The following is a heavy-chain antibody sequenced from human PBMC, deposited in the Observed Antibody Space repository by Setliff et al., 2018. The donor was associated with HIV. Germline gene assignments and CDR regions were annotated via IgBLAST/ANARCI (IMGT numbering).Heavy chain of an antibody. D-gene: IGHD3-22*01. J-gene: IGHJ4*02. Sequence: SETLSLTCAVYGGSFSGYYWSWIRQPPGKGLEWIGEINHSGSTNYNMSLWSRVTISLDASRNQFSLELISVTAADTAVYYCARVYDSSGYYFDFWGQGTLVTVSS. CDR2: INHSGST. CDR1: GGSFSGYY. V-gene: IGHV4-34*01. CDR3: ARVYDSSGYYFDF.